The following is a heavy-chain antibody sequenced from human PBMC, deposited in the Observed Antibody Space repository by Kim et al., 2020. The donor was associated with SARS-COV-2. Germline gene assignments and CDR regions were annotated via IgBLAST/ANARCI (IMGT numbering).Heavy chain of an antibody. J-gene: IGHJ4*02. D-gene: IGHD3-16*02. CDR3: ARENSYPEYFDY. CDR1: GGSMSSGGYY. V-gene: IGHV4-31*03. CDR2: MYYSGNT. Sequence: SETLSLTCTVSGGSMSSGGYYWGWIRQHPGKGLQWIGYMYYSGNTYYNPSLKSRVTISADMSKNQFSLKLSSVTAADTALYYCARENSYPEYFDYWGQGILVSVSS.